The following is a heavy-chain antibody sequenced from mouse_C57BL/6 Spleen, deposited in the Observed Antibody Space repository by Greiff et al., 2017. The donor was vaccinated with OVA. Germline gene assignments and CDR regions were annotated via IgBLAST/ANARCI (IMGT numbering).Heavy chain of an antibody. J-gene: IGHJ1*03. V-gene: IGHV14-3*01. D-gene: IGHD1-1*01. CDR2: IDPANGNT. CDR3: ARGGTTVVYWYFAV. CDR1: GFNIKNTY. Sequence: EVKLMESVAELVRPGASVKLSCTASGFNIKNTYMHWVKQRPEQGLEWIGRIDPANGNTKYAPKVQGKATITADTSSNTAYLQLSSLTSEDTAIYYCARGGTTVVYWYFAVRGTATTVTVSS.